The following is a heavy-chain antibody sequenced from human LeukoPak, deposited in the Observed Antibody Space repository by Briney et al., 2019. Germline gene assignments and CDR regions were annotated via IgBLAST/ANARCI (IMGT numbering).Heavy chain of an antibody. CDR3: ARGIVGFDY. D-gene: IGHD2-21*01. CDR1: GFTFSSYW. CDR2: IYSGGST. J-gene: IGHJ4*02. Sequence: PGGSLRLSCAASGFTFSSYWMSWVRQAPGKGLEWVSVIYSGGSTYYADSVKGRFTISRDNSKNTLYLQMNSLRAEDTAVYYCARGIVGFDYWGQGTLVTVSS. V-gene: IGHV3-53*01.